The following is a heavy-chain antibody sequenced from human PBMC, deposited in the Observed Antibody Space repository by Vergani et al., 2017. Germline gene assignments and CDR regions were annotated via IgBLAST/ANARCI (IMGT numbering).Heavy chain of an antibody. J-gene: IGHJ6*02. V-gene: IGHV3-15*07. Sequence: EVQLVESGGVVVQPGGSLRLSCVASGFSFRNAWMNWVRRTPGKGLEWVGRIKSTFDRGTTDYAAAVKGRFTISRYDSKNTLFLQMNGLKTEDIGVYYCTTDPRYCGDGSCYWLRDHHYYGMDVWGQGTTVTVSS. CDR1: GFSFRNAW. CDR3: TTDPRYCGDGSCYWLRDHHYYGMDV. CDR2: IKSTFDRGTT. D-gene: IGHD2-21*01.